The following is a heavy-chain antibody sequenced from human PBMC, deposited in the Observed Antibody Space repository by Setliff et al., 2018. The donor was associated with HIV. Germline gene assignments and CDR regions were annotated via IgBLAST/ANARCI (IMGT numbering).Heavy chain of an antibody. CDR1: GGSISSFF. V-gene: IGHV4-59*01. Sequence: SETLSLTCTVSGGSISSFFWSWIRQPPGKGLEWIGHISYSGSTNYNPSLKSRVTISVDTSKNQFSLTLISVTAADTAVYYCVRTYNDLENYYHHYYYMDVWGKGTTVTVSS. J-gene: IGHJ6*03. CDR3: VRTYNDLENYYHHYYYMDV. CDR2: ISYSGST. D-gene: IGHD1-1*01.